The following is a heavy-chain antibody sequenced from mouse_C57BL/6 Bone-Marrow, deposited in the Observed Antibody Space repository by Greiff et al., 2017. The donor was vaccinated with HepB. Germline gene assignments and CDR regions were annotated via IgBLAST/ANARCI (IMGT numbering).Heavy chain of an antibody. CDR1: GYTFTDYE. CDR3: TRYGSSPAWFAY. V-gene: IGHV1-15*01. CDR2: IDPETGGT. D-gene: IGHD1-1*01. Sequence: VQRVESGAELVRPGASVTLSCKASGYTFTDYEMHWVKQTPVHGLEWIGAIDPETGGTAYNQKFKGKAILTADKSSSTAYMELRSLTSEDSAVYYCTRYGSSPAWFAYWGQGTLVTVSA. J-gene: IGHJ3*01.